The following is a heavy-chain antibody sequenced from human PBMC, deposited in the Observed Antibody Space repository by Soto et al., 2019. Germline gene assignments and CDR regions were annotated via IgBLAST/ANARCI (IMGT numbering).Heavy chain of an antibody. Sequence: SETLSLTCTVSGGSISSSSYYWGWIRQPPGKGLEWIGSIYYSGSTYYNPSLKSRVTISVDTSKNQFSLKLSSVTAADTAVYYCARRVVYSSSLYWFDPWGQGTLVTVSS. CDR1: GGSISSSSYY. V-gene: IGHV4-39*01. CDR2: IYYSGST. D-gene: IGHD6-6*01. J-gene: IGHJ5*02. CDR3: ARRVVYSSSLYWFDP.